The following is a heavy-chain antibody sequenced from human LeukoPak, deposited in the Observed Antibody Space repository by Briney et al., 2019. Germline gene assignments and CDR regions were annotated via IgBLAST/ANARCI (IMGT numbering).Heavy chain of an antibody. Sequence: ASVKVSCKASGYTFTGYYMHWVRQAPGQGLEWMGRINPNSGGTNYAQKFQGRVTMTMDTSISTAYMELSRLRSDDTAVYYCAREHYSSGWYVLDFDYWGQGTLVTVSS. CDR2: INPNSGGT. V-gene: IGHV1-2*06. CDR1: GYTFTGYY. CDR3: AREHYSSGWYVLDFDY. J-gene: IGHJ4*02. D-gene: IGHD6-19*01.